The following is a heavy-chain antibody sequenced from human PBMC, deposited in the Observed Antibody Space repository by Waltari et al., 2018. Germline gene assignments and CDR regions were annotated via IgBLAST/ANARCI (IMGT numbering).Heavy chain of an antibody. CDR2: IIPIVGRA. J-gene: IGHJ5*02. D-gene: IGHD2-2*01. CDR3: ARDLMRYCSSTSCGNWFDP. V-gene: IGHV1-69*04. CDR1: GGTFSSYA. Sequence: QVQLVQSGAEVKKPGSSVKVSCKASGGTFSSYAISWVRQAPGQGLEWMGRIIPIVGRANYAQKCQGRVTITADKSTSTAYMELSSLRSEDTAVYYCARDLMRYCSSTSCGNWFDPWGQGTLVTVSS.